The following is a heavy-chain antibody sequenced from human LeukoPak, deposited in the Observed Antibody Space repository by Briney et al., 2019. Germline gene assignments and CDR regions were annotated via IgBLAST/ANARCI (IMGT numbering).Heavy chain of an antibody. D-gene: IGHD3-3*01. V-gene: IGHV4-34*01. CDR2: INHSGST. CDR1: GGSFSGYY. Sequence: SETLSLTCAVYGGSFSGYYWSWIRQPPGKGLEWIGEINHSGSTNYNPSLKSRVTISVDTSKNQFSLKMSSVTAADTAVYYCARGRRLRFLEWFPRGAFDIWGQGTMVTVSS. CDR3: ARGRRLRFLEWFPRGAFDI. J-gene: IGHJ3*02.